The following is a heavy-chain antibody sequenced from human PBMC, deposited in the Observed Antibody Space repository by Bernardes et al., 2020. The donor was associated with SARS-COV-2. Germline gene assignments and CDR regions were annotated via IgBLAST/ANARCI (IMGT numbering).Heavy chain of an antibody. CDR1: GFTFSTYA. V-gene: IGHV3-23*01. J-gene: IGHJ4*02. CDR2: FSDSTT. Sequence: GGSLRLSCAASGFTFSTYAMSWVRQAPGKGLEWVSAFSDSTTYYADSVKGRFTFSIDNSKNTMSLHMNSLRAEDTADYYCVTERGRYTSGENYFNHWGQGTLVIVSS. D-gene: IGHD5-18*01. CDR3: VTERGRYTSGENYFNH.